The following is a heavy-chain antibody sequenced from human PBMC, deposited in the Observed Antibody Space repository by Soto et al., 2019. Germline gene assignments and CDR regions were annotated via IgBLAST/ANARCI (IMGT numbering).Heavy chain of an antibody. D-gene: IGHD1-26*01. CDR3: GRDGAGMGATFDY. J-gene: IGHJ4*02. CDR2: IIPMFGTT. V-gene: IGHV1-69*12. CDR1: GGTFSSYA. Sequence: QVQLVQSGAVVKQPGSSVKVSCKASGGTFSSYAMNWVRQAPGPGLEWMGGIIPMFGTTTYAQKFQGRVTITADESTSTVYMELTGLTSDDAAAYYCGRDGAGMGATFDYWGQGTVFTVSS.